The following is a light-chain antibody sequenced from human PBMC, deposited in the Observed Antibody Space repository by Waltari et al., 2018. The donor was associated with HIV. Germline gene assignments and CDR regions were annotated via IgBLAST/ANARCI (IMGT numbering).Light chain of an antibody. J-gene: IGLJ1*01. Sequence: QSALTQPAAVSGSPGQSITISCTGTSSDVGGYNYVSWYQQHPGKAPKVMIYEVSNRPSGVSIRFSGSKSDNTASLTISGLQADDEADYYCSSHTSSGTLIVFGTGTKVTVL. CDR3: SSHTSSGTLIV. CDR2: EVS. V-gene: IGLV2-14*01. CDR1: SSDVGGYNY.